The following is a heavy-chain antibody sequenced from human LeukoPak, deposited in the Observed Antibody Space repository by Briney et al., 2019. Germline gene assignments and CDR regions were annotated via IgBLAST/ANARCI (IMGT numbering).Heavy chain of an antibody. D-gene: IGHD4-11*01. V-gene: IGHV3-66*02. Sequence: GGSLRLSCAASGFTVSSNYMSWVRQAPGKGLEWVSVIYSGGSTYYADSVKGRFTISRENSKNTLYLQMNSLRAEDTAVYYCARSVSIPSNYYYYYYMDVWGKGTTVTVSS. J-gene: IGHJ6*03. CDR1: GFTVSSNY. CDR3: ARSVSIPSNYYYYYYMDV. CDR2: IYSGGST.